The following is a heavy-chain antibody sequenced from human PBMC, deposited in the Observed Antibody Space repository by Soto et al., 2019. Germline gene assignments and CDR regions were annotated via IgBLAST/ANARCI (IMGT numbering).Heavy chain of an antibody. CDR1: GFTVSSNY. Sequence: EVQLVESGGGLVQPGGSLRLSCAASGFTVSSNYMSWVRQAPGKGLEWVSVIYSGGSTYYADSVKGRFTISRDNSKNTLYLQMNSLRAEDTAVYYCARDRPHDYGDYVFYYYGMDVWGQGTTVTVSS. V-gene: IGHV3-66*01. CDR2: IYSGGST. D-gene: IGHD4-17*01. J-gene: IGHJ6*02. CDR3: ARDRPHDYGDYVFYYYGMDV.